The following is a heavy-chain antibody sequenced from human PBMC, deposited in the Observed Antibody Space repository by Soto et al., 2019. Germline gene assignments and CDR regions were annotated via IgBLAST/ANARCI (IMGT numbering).Heavy chain of an antibody. D-gene: IGHD6-13*01. CDR2: INHSGST. V-gene: IGHV4-34*01. CDR3: ARGPYSSSWYSAYYYYGMDV. CDR1: GGSFSGYD. J-gene: IGHJ6*02. Sequence: SETLCLTCAVYGGSFSGYDCSWIRQPPGKGLEWIGEINHSGSTNYNPSLKSRVTISVDTSKNQFSLKLSSVTAADTAVYYCARGPYSSSWYSAYYYYGMDVWGQGTTVTVSS.